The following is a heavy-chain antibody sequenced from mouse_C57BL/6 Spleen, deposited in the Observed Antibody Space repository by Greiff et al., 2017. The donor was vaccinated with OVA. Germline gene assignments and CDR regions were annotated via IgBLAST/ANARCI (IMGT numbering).Heavy chain of an antibody. J-gene: IGHJ3*01. CDR1: GYAFSSYW. D-gene: IGHD1-1*01. CDR2: IYPGDGDT. Sequence: VKLQQSGAELVKPGASVKISCKASGYAFSSYWMNWVKQRPGKGLEWIGQIYPGDGDTNYNGKSKGKATLTADKSSSTAYMQLSSLTSEDSAVYFCAREGDYYGSSFWGQGTLVTVSA. V-gene: IGHV1-80*01. CDR3: AREGDYYGSSF.